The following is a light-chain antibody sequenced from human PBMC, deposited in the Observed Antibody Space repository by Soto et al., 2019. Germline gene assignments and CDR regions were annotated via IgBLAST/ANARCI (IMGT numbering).Light chain of an antibody. V-gene: IGKV2-30*01. J-gene: IGKJ3*01. CDR1: QSLAYSDGNAH. Sequence: DVVMTQSPLSLPVTLGQPASISCRSSQSLAYSDGNAHLTWFLQRPGQSPRRLIYELSTRDSGVPDRFSGSGSGTDFTLTISRVEAEDIGVYYCMQATHRPFTFGPGTKVDIK. CDR2: ELS. CDR3: MQATHRPFT.